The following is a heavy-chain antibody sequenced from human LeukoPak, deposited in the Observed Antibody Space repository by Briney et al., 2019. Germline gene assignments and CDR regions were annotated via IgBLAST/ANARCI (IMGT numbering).Heavy chain of an antibody. CDR1: GGSFSGYY. CDR2: INHSGST. D-gene: IGHD3-9*01. Sequence: SETLSLTCAVYGGSFSGYYWSWIRQPPGKGLEWIGEINHSGSTNYNPSLKSRVTISVDTSKNQFSLKLSSVTAADTAVYYCARSLRYFDWKDAFDIWGQGTMVTVSS. CDR3: ARSLRYFDWKDAFDI. V-gene: IGHV4-34*01. J-gene: IGHJ3*02.